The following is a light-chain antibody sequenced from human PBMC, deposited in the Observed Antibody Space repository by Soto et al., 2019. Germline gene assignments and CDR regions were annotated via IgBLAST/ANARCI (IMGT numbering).Light chain of an antibody. CDR2: DFT. V-gene: IGLV2-14*03. CDR1: GSDYDGRNY. Sequence: QSALTQPASVSGSPGQSITISCTGTGSDYDGRNYVSGYQQYPGAAPQLIIYDFTYRPSGVSDRFSGSKSGTTASLTISGLHAYDDADYSCSTLGVFGGGTKVTVL. J-gene: IGLJ3*02. CDR3: STLGV.